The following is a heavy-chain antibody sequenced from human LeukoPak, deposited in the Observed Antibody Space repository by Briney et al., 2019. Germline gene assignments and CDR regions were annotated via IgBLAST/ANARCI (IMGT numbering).Heavy chain of an antibody. V-gene: IGHV3-33*01. CDR2: IWYDGSDK. Sequence: GGSLRLSCAASGFTFSNYDIHWVRQAPGKGLEWVALIWYDGSDKYYADSVKGRFTISRDNSKNTLYLQMNSLRAEDTAVYYCARRSGTYLDYWGQGMLVTVSS. CDR3: ARRSGTYLDY. CDR1: GFTFSNYD. D-gene: IGHD1-26*01. J-gene: IGHJ4*02.